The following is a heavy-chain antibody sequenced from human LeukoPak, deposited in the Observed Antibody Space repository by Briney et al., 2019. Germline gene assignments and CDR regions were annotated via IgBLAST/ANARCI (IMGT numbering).Heavy chain of an antibody. V-gene: IGHV3-11*06. J-gene: IGHJ4*02. CDR1: GFTFSDYY. CDR3: ARAVTRVDY. CDR2: ISSTSSFT. D-gene: IGHD4-17*01. Sequence: GGSLRLSCAASGFTFSDYYMSWIRQAPGKGLEWVSYISSTSSFTNYADSVKGRFTISRDNAKNSLYLQMASLRAEDTAIYYCARAVTRVDYWGQGTLVTVSS.